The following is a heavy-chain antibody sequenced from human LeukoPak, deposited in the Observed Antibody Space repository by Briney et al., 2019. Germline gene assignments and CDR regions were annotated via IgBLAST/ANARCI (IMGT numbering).Heavy chain of an antibody. CDR2: IYYSGST. CDR1: GGSISSYY. CDR3: ARDVPFVWGSYRGNWFDP. V-gene: IGHV4-59*01. J-gene: IGHJ5*02. D-gene: IGHD3-16*02. Sequence: SETLSLTCTVSGGSISSYYWSWIRQPPGKGLEWIGYIYYSGSTNYNPSLKSRVTISVDTSKNQFSPKLSSVTAADTAVYYCARDVPFVWGSYRGNWFDPWGQGTLVTVSS.